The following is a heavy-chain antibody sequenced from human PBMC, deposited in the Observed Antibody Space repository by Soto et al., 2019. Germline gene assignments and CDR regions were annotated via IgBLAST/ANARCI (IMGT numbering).Heavy chain of an antibody. CDR1: GFTFSDYY. D-gene: IGHD3-9*01. Sequence: PGGSLRLSCAASGFTFSDYYMSWIRQAPGKGLEWVSYISSSGSTIYYADSVKGRFTISRDNAKNSLYLQMNSLRAEDTAVYYCASPLVEDWLSGYYYYGMDVWGQGTTVTVSS. CDR3: ASPLVEDWLSGYYYYGMDV. CDR2: ISSSGSTI. V-gene: IGHV3-11*01. J-gene: IGHJ6*02.